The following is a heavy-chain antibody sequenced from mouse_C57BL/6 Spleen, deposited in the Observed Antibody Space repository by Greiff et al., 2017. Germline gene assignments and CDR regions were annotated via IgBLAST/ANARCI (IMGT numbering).Heavy chain of an antibody. CDR3: AKDYYGNGYAMDY. CDR2: IDPANGNT. V-gene: IGHV14-3*01. CDR1: GFNIKNTY. Sequence: EVQLQQSVAELVRPGASVKLSCTASGFNIKNTYMHWVKQRPEQGLEWIGRIDPANGNTKYAPKFPGKATITADTSSNTAYLQLSSLTSEDTAIYYCAKDYYGNGYAMDYWGQGTSVTVSS. J-gene: IGHJ4*01. D-gene: IGHD2-1*01.